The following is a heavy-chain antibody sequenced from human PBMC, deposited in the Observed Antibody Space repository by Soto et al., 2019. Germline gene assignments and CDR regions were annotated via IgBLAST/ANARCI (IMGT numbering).Heavy chain of an antibody. V-gene: IGHV3-15*07. CDR2: IKSKTDGGTT. D-gene: IGHD2-2*01. CDR1: GFTFSNAW. Sequence: GGSLRLSCAASGFTFSNAWMNWVRQAPGKGREWVGRIKSKTDGGTTDYAAPVKGRFTISRDDSKNTLYLQMNSLKTEDTAVYYCTTVPIVVVPAAMFGAEVYYGMDVWGQGTTVTVSS. CDR3: TTVPIVVVPAAMFGAEVYYGMDV. J-gene: IGHJ6*02.